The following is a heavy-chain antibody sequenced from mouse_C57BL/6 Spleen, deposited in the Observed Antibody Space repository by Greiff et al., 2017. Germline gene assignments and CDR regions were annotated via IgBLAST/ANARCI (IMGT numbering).Heavy chain of an antibody. J-gene: IGHJ3*01. CDR3: ARHRDDDPPFAY. CDR1: GFTFSSYG. V-gene: IGHV5-6*02. CDR2: ISSGGSYT. Sequence: EVMLVESGGDLVKPGGPLKLSCAASGFTFSSYGMSWVRQTPDKRLEWVATISSGGSYTYYPDSVKGRFTISRDNAKNTLYLQMSSLKSEDTAMYYCARHRDDDPPFAYWGQGTLVTVSA. D-gene: IGHD2-4*01.